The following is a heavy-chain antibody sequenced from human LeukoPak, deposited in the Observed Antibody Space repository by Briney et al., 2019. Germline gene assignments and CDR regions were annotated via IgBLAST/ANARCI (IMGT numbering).Heavy chain of an antibody. CDR3: ARDRAAMVRGVKYYYYGMDV. V-gene: IGHV3-64*01. D-gene: IGHD3-10*01. J-gene: IGHJ6*02. Sequence: GGSLRLSCAASGFTFSSYAMHWVRQAPGKGLEYVSAISSNGGSTYYANSVKGRFTISRDNSKNTLYLQMGSQRAEDMAVYYCARDRAAMVRGVKYYYYGMDVWGQGTTVTVSS. CDR1: GFTFSSYA. CDR2: ISSNGGST.